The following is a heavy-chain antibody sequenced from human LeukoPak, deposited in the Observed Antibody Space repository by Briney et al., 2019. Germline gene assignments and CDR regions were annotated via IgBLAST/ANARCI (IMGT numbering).Heavy chain of an antibody. CDR3: ARDEGFVVVTAILDY. Sequence: PGRSLRLSCAASGFTFSSYAMHWVRQAPGKGLEWVAVISYEGSNKYYADSVKGRFTISRDNSKNTLYLQMNSLRAEDTAVYYCARDEGFVVVTAILDYWGQGTLVTVSS. J-gene: IGHJ4*02. CDR1: GFTFSSYA. CDR2: ISYEGSNK. D-gene: IGHD2-21*02. V-gene: IGHV3-30-3*01.